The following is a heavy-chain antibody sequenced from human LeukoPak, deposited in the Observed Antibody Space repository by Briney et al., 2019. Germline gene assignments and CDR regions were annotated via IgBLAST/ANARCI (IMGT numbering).Heavy chain of an antibody. D-gene: IGHD2-2*01. CDR2: FDPEDGET. Sequence: ASVKVSCKVSGYTLTELSMHWVRQAPGKGLVWMGGFDPEDGETIYAQKFQGRVTMTEDTSTDTAYMELSSLRSEDTAVYYCATVVPAAIRFDPWGQGTLVTVSS. CDR3: ATVVPAAIRFDP. J-gene: IGHJ5*02. V-gene: IGHV1-24*01. CDR1: GYTLTELS.